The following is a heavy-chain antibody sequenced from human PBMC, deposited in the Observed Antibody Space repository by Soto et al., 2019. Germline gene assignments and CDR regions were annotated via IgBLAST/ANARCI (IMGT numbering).Heavy chain of an antibody. CDR3: ARPFKGYPSHMDV. CDR1: GYSFTSYW. Sequence: PGESLKISCKGSGYSFTSYWISWVRQMPGKGLEWMGRIDPSDSYTNYSPSFRGHVTISADKSISTAYLQWSSLKASDTAMYYCARPFKGYPSHMDVWGQGTTVTVSS. J-gene: IGHJ6*02. D-gene: IGHD2-2*01. CDR2: IDPSDSYT. V-gene: IGHV5-10-1*01.